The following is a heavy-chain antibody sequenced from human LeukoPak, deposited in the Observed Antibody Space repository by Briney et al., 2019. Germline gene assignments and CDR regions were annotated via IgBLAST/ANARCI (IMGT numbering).Heavy chain of an antibody. J-gene: IGHJ4*02. CDR3: AKAEEYSSGWYNGLDY. V-gene: IGHV3-23*01. D-gene: IGHD6-19*01. CDR1: GFTFSSYA. CDR2: ISGSGGST. Sequence: GGSLRLSCAASGFTFSSYAMSWVRQAAAKGLGWVSAISGSGGSTYYADSVKGRFTISRDNSKNTLYLQMNSLRAEDTAVYYCAKAEEYSSGWYNGLDYWGQGTLVTVSS.